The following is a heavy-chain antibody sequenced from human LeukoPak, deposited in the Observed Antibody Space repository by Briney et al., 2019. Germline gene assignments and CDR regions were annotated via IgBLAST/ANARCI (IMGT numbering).Heavy chain of an antibody. V-gene: IGHV3-30-3*01. Sequence: QPGGSLRLSCAASGFTFSSYPMHWVRQAPGKGLEWVAVISYDGSEKHYADPVKGRFTISRDNSKNTLYLQMNSLRAEDTAVCYCAREGSSGYYPYWGQGILVTVSS. CDR2: ISYDGSEK. D-gene: IGHD3-22*01. J-gene: IGHJ4*02. CDR3: AREGSSGYYPY. CDR1: GFTFSSYP.